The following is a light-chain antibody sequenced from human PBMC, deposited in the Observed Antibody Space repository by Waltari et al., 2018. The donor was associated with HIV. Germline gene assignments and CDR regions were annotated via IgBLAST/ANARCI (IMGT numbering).Light chain of an antibody. CDR3: QQYGSSSWT. V-gene: IGKV3-20*01. CDR1: QSLSSTY. J-gene: IGKJ1*01. Sequence: EIVLTQSPGTLSLSPGESATLSCRASQSLSSTYLAWYQHKPGQSPRLLIYGASTRATGIPGRFSGSGSGTDFTLTFSRLEPEDFAVYYCQQYGSSSWTFGQGTKVEI. CDR2: GAS.